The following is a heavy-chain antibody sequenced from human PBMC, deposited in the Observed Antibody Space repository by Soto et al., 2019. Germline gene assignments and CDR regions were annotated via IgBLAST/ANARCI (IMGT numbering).Heavy chain of an antibody. Sequence: QLQLQESGSGLVKPSQTLSLTCAVSGGSISSGGYSWSWIRQPPGKGLEWIGYIYHSGSTYYNPSLKSRVTISVDRSKNQFSLKLSSVTAXXXXXXXXXXXXXXXXXXXXXYXGQGTLVTVSS. CDR3: XXXXXXXXXXXXXY. CDR1: GGSISSGGYS. J-gene: IGHJ4*02. V-gene: IGHV4-30-2*01. CDR2: IYHSGST.